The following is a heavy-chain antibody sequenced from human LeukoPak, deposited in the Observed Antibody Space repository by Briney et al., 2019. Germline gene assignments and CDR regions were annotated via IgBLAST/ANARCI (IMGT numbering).Heavy chain of an antibody. CDR3: ATVRDSSGYYYAAFDS. CDR1: GGSISSSNW. Sequence: SETLSLTCAVSGGSISSSNWWSWVRQPPGKGLEWIGEIYHSGSTNYIPSLKSRVTISVDKSKNQFSLKLSSVTAADTAVYYCATVRDSSGYYYAAFDSWGQGTLVTVSS. D-gene: IGHD3-22*01. CDR2: IYHSGST. V-gene: IGHV4-4*02. J-gene: IGHJ4*02.